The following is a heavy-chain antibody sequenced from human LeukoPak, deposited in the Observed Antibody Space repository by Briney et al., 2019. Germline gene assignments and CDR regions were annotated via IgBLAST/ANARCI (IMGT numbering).Heavy chain of an antibody. CDR2: IRYDGSNK. CDR1: GFTFSSYG. D-gene: IGHD4-17*01. Sequence: PGGSLRLSCAASGFTFSSYGMHWVRRAPGKGLEWVAFIRYDGSNKYYADSVKGRFTISRDNSKNTLYLQMNSLRAEDTAVYYCARDRLHYGEYEKTFDYWGQGTLVSVSS. CDR3: ARDRLHYGEYEKTFDY. V-gene: IGHV3-30*02. J-gene: IGHJ4*02.